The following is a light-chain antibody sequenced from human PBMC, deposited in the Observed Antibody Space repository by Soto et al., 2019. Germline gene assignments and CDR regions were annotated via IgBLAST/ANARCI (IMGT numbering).Light chain of an antibody. CDR3: QSDDATNQV. J-gene: IGLJ3*02. V-gene: IGLV6-57*01. Sequence: NFMLTQPHSVSESPGKTVIISCTRSSGSIASNYVQWYQQRPGSSPTTVIYEDNQRPSGVPDRFSGSIDSSSNSASLTISGRATEDEADYYCQSDDATNQVFGGGTKVTVL. CDR2: EDN. CDR1: SGSIASNY.